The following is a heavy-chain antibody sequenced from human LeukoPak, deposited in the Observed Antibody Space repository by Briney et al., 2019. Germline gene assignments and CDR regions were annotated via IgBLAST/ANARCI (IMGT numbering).Heavy chain of an antibody. CDR3: ARWGGVTNFDY. D-gene: IGHD2-21*02. V-gene: IGHV3-53*01. CDR1: GFPVSSNY. Sequence: PGGSLRLSCAASGFPVSSNYMSWVRQAPGKGLEWVSIIYSGGTSYYADSVKGRFTISRDNSKSTLYLQMNSLRAEDTAVYYCARWGGVTNFDYWGQRTLVTVSS. CDR2: IYSGGTS. J-gene: IGHJ4*02.